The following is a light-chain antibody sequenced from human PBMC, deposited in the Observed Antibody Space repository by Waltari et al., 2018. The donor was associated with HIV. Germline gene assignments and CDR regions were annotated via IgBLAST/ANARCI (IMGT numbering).Light chain of an antibody. Sequence: EIVMTQSPATLSVSPGERATLSCRASQSVSSNLAWYQQKPGQAPRLLIYGASTRATGIPARFSGSVSGTEFTLTISSLQSEDFAVYYCQQSNNWPPLTFGGGTKVEIK. J-gene: IGKJ4*01. CDR2: GAS. CDR3: QQSNNWPPLT. V-gene: IGKV3-15*01. CDR1: QSVSSN.